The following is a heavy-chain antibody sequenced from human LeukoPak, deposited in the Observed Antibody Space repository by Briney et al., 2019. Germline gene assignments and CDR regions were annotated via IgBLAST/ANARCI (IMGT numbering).Heavy chain of an antibody. D-gene: IGHD5-18*01. CDR2: INSDGSRT. CDR1: GFTFSSYA. CDR3: TRASALVTRD. Sequence: GGSLRLSCAASGFTFSSYAMHWVRQAPGKGLVWVSRINSDGSRTDYADSVKGRFTISRDNAKNMVYLQMNSLRAEDTAVYYCTRASALVTRDWGQGTLVTVSP. J-gene: IGHJ4*02. V-gene: IGHV3-74*01.